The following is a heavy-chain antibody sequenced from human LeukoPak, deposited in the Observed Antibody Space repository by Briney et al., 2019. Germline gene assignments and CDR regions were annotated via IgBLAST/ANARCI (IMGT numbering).Heavy chain of an antibody. D-gene: IGHD3-10*01. V-gene: IGHV3-23*01. CDR2: ISYSGTNA. J-gene: IGHJ6*03. Sequence: GGSLRLSCAASAFTISGYAMTWVRQAPGKGLEWVSTISYSGTNAYYADSMKGRFTISRDNSKNMLYLQMNSLRAEDTALYYRAKATHGDYYYYMDVWGKGTTVTVS. CDR1: AFTISGYA. CDR3: AKATHGDYYYYMDV.